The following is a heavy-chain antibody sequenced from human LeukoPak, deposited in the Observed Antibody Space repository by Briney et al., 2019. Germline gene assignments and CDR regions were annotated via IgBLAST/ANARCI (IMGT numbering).Heavy chain of an antibody. D-gene: IGHD3-3*01. CDR1: GFTFSSYW. Sequence: PGGSLRLSCAASGFTFSSYWMSWVRQAPGKGPEWVAHIKQDASQEYHVDSVKGRFTISRDNAKTSLYLQMNSLRAEDTAVYYCARGVVYPAWSGPHWSDYWGQGALVTVSS. V-gene: IGHV3-7*01. CDR3: ARGVVYPAWSGPHWSDY. J-gene: IGHJ4*02. CDR2: IKQDASQE.